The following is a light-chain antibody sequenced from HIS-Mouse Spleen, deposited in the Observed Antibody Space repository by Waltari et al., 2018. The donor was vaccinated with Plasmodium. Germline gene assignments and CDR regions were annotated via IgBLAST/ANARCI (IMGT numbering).Light chain of an antibody. CDR1: QSISSY. Sequence: DIQMTQSPSSLSASVGDRVTITCRVSQSISSYLNWSQQKPGKAPKLLIYAASSLQSGVPSRFSGSGSGTDVTLTISSLQPEDFATYYCQQSYSTPRTFGGGTKVEIK. V-gene: IGKV1-39*01. CDR2: AAS. J-gene: IGKJ4*01. CDR3: QQSYSTPRT.